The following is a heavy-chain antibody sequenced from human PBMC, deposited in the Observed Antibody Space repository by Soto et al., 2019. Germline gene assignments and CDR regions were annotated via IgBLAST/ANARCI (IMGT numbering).Heavy chain of an antibody. V-gene: IGHV1-2*04. CDR1: GYTFTGYY. CDR2: INPNSGGT. Sequence: QVQLVQSGAEVKKPGASVKVSCKASGYTFTGYYMHWVRQAPGQGLEWMGWINPNSGGTNYAQKLQGWVTMTRDTSISTAYMELRRLSSDDTAVYYCASTSSSWDYFDYWGQGTLVTVSS. J-gene: IGHJ4*02. D-gene: IGHD6-13*01. CDR3: ASTSSSWDYFDY.